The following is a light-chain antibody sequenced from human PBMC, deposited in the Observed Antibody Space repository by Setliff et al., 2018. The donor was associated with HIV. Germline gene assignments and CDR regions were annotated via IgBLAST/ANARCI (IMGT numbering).Light chain of an antibody. CDR1: SSNIGAGYD. CDR2: GNN. CDR3: QSYDNSLNGLYI. Sequence: QSVLPQPPSVSGAPGQRVTISCTGSSSNIGAGYDVQWYQHLPGAGPKLLIYGNNSRPSGVPDRFSGSRSGTSASLAITGLQAEDDADYYCQSYDNSLNGLYIFGTGTKVTV. J-gene: IGLJ1*01. V-gene: IGLV1-40*01.